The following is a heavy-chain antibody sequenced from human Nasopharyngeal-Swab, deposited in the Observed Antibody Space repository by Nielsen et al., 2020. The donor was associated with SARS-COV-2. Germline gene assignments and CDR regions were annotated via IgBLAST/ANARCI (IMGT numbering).Heavy chain of an antibody. CDR2: IYYSGST. CDR3: ARRGYSGYDRGDGMDV. J-gene: IGHJ6*02. D-gene: IGHD5-12*01. CDR1: GGSISSSSYY. Sequence: SETLSLTCTVSGGSISSSSYYWGWIRQPPGKGLEWIGSIYYSGSTYYNPSLKSRVTISVDTSKNQFSLKLSSVTAADTAVYYCARRGYSGYDRGDGMDVWGQGTTVPVSS. V-gene: IGHV4-39*01.